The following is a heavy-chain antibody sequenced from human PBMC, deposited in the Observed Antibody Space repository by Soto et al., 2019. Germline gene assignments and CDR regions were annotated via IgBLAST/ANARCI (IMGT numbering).Heavy chain of an antibody. CDR2: ISGSGGST. Sequence: GGSLRLSCAASGFTFSSYAMSWVRQAPGKGLEWVSAISGSGGSTYYADSVKGRFTISRDNSKNTLYLQMNSLRAEDTAVYYCARGHYYGSGSYYSFYYYMDVWGKGTTVTVSS. D-gene: IGHD3-10*01. J-gene: IGHJ6*03. CDR1: GFTFSSYA. V-gene: IGHV3-23*01. CDR3: ARGHYYGSGSYYSFYYYMDV.